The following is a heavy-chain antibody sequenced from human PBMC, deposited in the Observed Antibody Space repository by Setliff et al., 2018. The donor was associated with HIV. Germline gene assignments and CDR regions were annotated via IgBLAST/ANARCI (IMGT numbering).Heavy chain of an antibody. Sequence: SETLSLTCLVFGYSINDGYHWGWIRQSPRKGLEWIGSIYNSGRASYNPSRRSRASLSIDTSKNRFSLRLNPVTAADTAVYYCVRDRALRFSQSPSLHYFDVWCQGSLGTSPQ. CDR2: IYNSGRA. CDR3: VRDRALRFSQSPSLHYFDV. CDR1: GYSINDGYH. V-gene: IGHV4-38-2*02. J-gene: IGHJ4*01.